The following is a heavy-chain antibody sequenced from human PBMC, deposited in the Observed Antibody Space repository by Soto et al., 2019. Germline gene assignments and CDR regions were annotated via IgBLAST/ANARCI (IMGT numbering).Heavy chain of an antibody. CDR2: MNPNSGNT. V-gene: IGHV1-8*01. D-gene: IGHD3-16*02. CDR1: GYTFTSYD. CDR3: VRGRVMITFGVVIVIDY. J-gene: IGHJ4*01. Sequence: ASVKVSCKASGYTFTSYDINWVRQATGQGLEWMGWMNPNSGNTDYAQKFQDRVTMTGNTSITTAYMELSSLRSEDTAVYYCVRGRVMITFGVVIVIDYWGQGSPVTVSS.